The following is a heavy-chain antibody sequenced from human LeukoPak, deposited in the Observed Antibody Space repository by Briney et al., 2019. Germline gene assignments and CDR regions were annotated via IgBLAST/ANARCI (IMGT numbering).Heavy chain of an antibody. CDR2: IHPNYGGT. CDR1: GYTFTGYY. Sequence: ASVKASCKASGYTFTGYYMHWVRQAPGQGLEWMGWIHPNYGGTNSAQKFQGRVTMTRDTSINTAYMEVSRLRSDDTAVYYCVRDQRGSHFDYWGQGTLVTVSS. J-gene: IGHJ4*02. CDR3: VRDQRGSHFDY. D-gene: IGHD1-26*01. V-gene: IGHV1-2*02.